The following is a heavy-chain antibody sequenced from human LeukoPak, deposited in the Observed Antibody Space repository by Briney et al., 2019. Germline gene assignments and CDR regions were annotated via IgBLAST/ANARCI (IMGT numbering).Heavy chain of an antibody. V-gene: IGHV3-30*03. CDR1: GFSFSNYW. CDR2: ISYDGSNK. Sequence: GGSLRLSCAASGFSFSNYWMHWVRQAPGKGLEWVAVISYDGSNKYYADSVKGRFTISRDNSKNTLYLQMNSLRAEDTAVYYCARRYFDYWGQGTLVTVSS. CDR3: ARRYFDY. J-gene: IGHJ4*02.